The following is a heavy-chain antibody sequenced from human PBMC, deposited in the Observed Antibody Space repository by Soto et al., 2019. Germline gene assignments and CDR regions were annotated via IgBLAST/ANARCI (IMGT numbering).Heavy chain of an antibody. Sequence: PGESLKISCAASGFTFSSFAMHWVRQAPGKGLEWVAVILYDGRNKYYPDSVKGRFTVSRDNSKNTLYLQMNSLRAEDTAVYYCAVQQLGVVYWGQGTLVTVSS. D-gene: IGHD3-3*01. V-gene: IGHV3-30*04. J-gene: IGHJ4*02. CDR2: ILYDGRNK. CDR3: AVQQLGVVY. CDR1: GFTFSSFA.